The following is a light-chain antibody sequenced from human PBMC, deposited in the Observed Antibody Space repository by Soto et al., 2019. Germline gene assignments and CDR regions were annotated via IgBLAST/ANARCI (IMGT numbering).Light chain of an antibody. CDR1: QGISSY. CDR3: QQYYSYLPLT. Sequence: AIRMTQSPSSLSASTGDRVTITCRASQGISSYLAWYQQKPGKAPKLLTYAASTLQSGVPSRFSGSGSGTDFTLTISCLQSEDFATYYCQQYYSYLPLTFGGGTKVDIK. CDR2: AAS. J-gene: IGKJ4*01. V-gene: IGKV1-8*01.